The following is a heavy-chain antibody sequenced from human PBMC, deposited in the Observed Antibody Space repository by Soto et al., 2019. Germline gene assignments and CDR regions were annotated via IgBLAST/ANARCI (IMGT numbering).Heavy chain of an antibody. Sequence: EVQLVESGGGLVKPGGSLRLSCAASGFTFSSYSMNWVRQAPGKGLEWVSSISSSSSYIYYADSVKGRFTISRDNAKNSLYLQRNSLRAEDTPVYYCARDLYSSSARYFDYWGQGTLVTVSS. CDR3: ARDLYSSSARYFDY. D-gene: IGHD6-6*01. CDR1: GFTFSSYS. J-gene: IGHJ4*02. V-gene: IGHV3-21*01. CDR2: ISSSSSYI.